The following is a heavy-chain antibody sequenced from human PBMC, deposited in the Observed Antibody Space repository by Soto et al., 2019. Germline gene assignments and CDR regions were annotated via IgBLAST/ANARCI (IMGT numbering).Heavy chain of an antibody. CDR1: AFTSRNYA. CDR3: TKDLVPGGADV. V-gene: IGHV3-9*02. CDR2: FDFNSGRT. D-gene: IGHD3-16*01. Sequence: LRLSCVVSAFTSRNYAIHWIRQAPGKGLEWVSGFDFNSGRTGYADSVKGRFTISRDNAKNSLSLEMKSLRVEDTALYYCTKDLVPGGADVWGQGTTVTVSS. J-gene: IGHJ6*02.